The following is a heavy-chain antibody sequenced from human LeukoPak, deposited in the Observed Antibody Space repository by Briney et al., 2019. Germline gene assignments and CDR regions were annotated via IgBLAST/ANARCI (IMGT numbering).Heavy chain of an antibody. V-gene: IGHV4-4*07. Sequence: PSETLSLTCTVSGGPFRGYYWSWVRQPAGKRLEWIGRVFGSGNSDFTTYNPSLRSRVTMSVDTSKSQFPLNLGSVTAADTAVYYCAREYYYDFWSGHVNWFDPWGQGTLVTVSS. CDR2: VFGSGNSDFT. D-gene: IGHD3-3*01. J-gene: IGHJ5*02. CDR3: AREYYYDFWSGHVNWFDP. CDR1: GGPFRGYY.